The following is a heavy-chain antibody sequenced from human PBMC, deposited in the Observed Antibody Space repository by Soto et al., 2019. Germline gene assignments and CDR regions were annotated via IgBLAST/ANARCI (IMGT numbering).Heavy chain of an antibody. J-gene: IGHJ6*02. V-gene: IGHV1-46*01. CDR3: AREWVDCSSTSCYPPYYYYGMDV. Sequence: ASVKVSCKASGYTFTSYYMHWVRQAPGQGLEWMGIIKPSGGSTSYAQKFQGRVTMTRDTSTSTVYMELSSLRSEDTAVYYCAREWVDCSSTSCYPPYYYYGMDVWGQGTTVTVSS. D-gene: IGHD2-2*01. CDR2: IKPSGGST. CDR1: GYTFTSYY.